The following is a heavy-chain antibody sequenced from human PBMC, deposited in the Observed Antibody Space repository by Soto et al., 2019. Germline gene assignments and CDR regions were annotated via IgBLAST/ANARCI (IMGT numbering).Heavy chain of an antibody. V-gene: IGHV3-11*01. J-gene: IGHJ6*02. CDR1: GFSFSDYD. CDR2: ISRTDSSK. CDR3: ARDLYGLDV. Sequence: QVQLVESGGGLVKPGGSLRLSCAATGFSFSDYDMTRIRQAPGQGLEWLSYISRTDSSKYYAGSVKGRFTISVDSAKRSVYLQMNSLRADDTAVYYCARDLYGLDVWGQGTTVIV.